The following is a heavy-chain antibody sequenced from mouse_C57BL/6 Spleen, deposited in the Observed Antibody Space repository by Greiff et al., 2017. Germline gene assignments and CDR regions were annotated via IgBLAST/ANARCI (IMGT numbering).Heavy chain of an antibody. J-gene: IGHJ1*03. CDR1: GYAFSSSW. Sequence: VKLVESGPELVKPGASVKISCKASGYAFSSSWMNWVKQRPGKGLEWIGRIYPGDGDTNYNGKFKGKATLTADKSSSTAYMQLSSLTSEDSAVYFCARGFITTVVAHWYFDVWGTGTTVTVSS. CDR3: ARGFITTVVAHWYFDV. V-gene: IGHV1-82*01. CDR2: IYPGDGDT. D-gene: IGHD1-1*01.